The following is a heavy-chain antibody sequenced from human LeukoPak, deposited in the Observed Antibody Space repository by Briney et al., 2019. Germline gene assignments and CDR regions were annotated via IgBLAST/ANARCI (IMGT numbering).Heavy chain of an antibody. Sequence: GRSLRLSCAASGFTFSSYGMHWVRQAPGKGLEWVAVIWYDGSDKYYADSVKGRFTISRDNSKNTLYLQMNSLRAEDTAVYYCARPRSSGYYPFDYWGQGTLVTVSS. V-gene: IGHV3-33*01. D-gene: IGHD3-22*01. J-gene: IGHJ4*02. CDR1: GFTFSSYG. CDR2: IWYDGSDK. CDR3: ARPRSSGYYPFDY.